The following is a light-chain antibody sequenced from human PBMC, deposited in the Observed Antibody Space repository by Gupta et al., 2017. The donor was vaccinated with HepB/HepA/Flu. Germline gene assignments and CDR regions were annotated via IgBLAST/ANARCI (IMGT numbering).Light chain of an antibody. J-gene: IGKJ2*01. CDR2: ATS. Sequence: DLQMTQSPSSLSASVGDTVTITCRASQSISDYLNWYQQKPGKAPNLLIFATSNLRSGVPSRFRGRGSATDFTLTINNLKPEDYATYVCQQSYSTHRYTFGQGTKLEIK. V-gene: IGKV1-39*01. CDR3: QQSYSTHRYT. CDR1: QSISDY.